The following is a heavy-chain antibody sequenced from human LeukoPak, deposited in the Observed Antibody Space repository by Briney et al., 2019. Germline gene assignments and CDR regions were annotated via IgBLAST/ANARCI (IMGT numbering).Heavy chain of an antibody. D-gene: IGHD2-2*01. V-gene: IGHV4-61*01. CDR2: IYYSGST. J-gene: IGHJ4*02. CDR3: ARVDCSSTSCHLYYFDY. Sequence: PSETLSLTCTVSGGSVSSGSYYWSWIRQPPGKGLEWIGYIYYSGSTNYNPSLKSRVTISVDTSKNQFSPKLSSVTAADTAVYYCARVDCSSTSCHLYYFDYWGQGTLVTVSS. CDR1: GGSVSSGSYY.